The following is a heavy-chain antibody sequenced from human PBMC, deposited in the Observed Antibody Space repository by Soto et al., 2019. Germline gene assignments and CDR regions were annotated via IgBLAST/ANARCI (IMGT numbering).Heavy chain of an antibody. V-gene: IGHV1-58*01. J-gene: IGHJ5*02. D-gene: IGHD6-19*01. CDR1: GFTFTSSA. CDR3: AARIGNIGWYWLDA. Sequence: WASVKVSCKASGFTFTSSAVQWVRQARGQPLEWIGWIVLGNGNTNYAQKFQGRVTITRDKSTSTAYMDLSRLRSDDTAMYYCAARIGNIGWYWLDAWGQGTQVTVS. CDR2: IVLGNGNT.